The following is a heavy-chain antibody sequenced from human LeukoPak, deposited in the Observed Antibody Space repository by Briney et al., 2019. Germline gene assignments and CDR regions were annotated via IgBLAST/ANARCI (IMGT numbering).Heavy chain of an antibody. V-gene: IGHV4-30-4*08. Sequence: PSETLSLTXTVSGGSISSGDYYWSWIRQPPGKGLEWIGYIYYSGSPYYNPSLKSRVTISVDTSKNQFSLKLSSVTAADTAVYYCARNPTPYCSSTSCLDNAFDIWGQGTMVTVSS. J-gene: IGHJ3*02. CDR1: GGSISSGDYY. CDR2: IYYSGSP. CDR3: ARNPTPYCSSTSCLDNAFDI. D-gene: IGHD2-2*01.